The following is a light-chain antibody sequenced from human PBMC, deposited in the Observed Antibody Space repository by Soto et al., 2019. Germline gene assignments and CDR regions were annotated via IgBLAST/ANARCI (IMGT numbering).Light chain of an antibody. J-gene: IGKJ2*01. CDR1: QSFRGL. CDR2: DAY. CDR3: QQYDTLPPGYT. Sequence: EVVLTQSPVTLSLSPGERATLSCRASQSFRGLLAWYQQKPGQAPRLLIYDAYNRATGIPPRFSGSGSGTHFTLTIASLQPEDTATYYCQQYDTLPPGYTFGQGTKLQI. V-gene: IGKV3-11*01.